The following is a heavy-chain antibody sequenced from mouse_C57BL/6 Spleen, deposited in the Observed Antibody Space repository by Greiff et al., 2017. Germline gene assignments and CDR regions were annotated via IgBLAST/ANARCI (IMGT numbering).Heavy chain of an antibody. D-gene: IGHD1-1*01. CDR2: ISSGSSTI. V-gene: IGHV5-17*01. CDR3: ARDYYGSSYDP. Sequence: DVKLVESGGGLVKPGGSLKLSCAASGFSFSDYGLHWVRQAPEKGLVWVAYISSGSSTIYYADTVKGRFTISRDNAKNTLFLQMTSLRSEDTAMYYCARDYYGSSYDPWGQGTLVTVSA. CDR1: GFSFSDYG. J-gene: IGHJ3*02.